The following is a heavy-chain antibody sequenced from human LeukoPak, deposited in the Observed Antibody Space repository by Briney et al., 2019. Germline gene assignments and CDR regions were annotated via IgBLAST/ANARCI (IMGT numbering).Heavy chain of an antibody. Sequence: HPGGSLRLSCAASGFTFSSYAMHWVRQAPGKGLEWVAVISYDGSNKYYADSVKGRFTISRDNSKNTLYLQMNSLRAEDTAVYYCAREGSSGYYPSWGQGILVTVSS. CDR2: ISYDGSNK. J-gene: IGHJ4*02. V-gene: IGHV3-30-3*01. CDR3: AREGSSGYYPS. CDR1: GFTFSSYA. D-gene: IGHD3-22*01.